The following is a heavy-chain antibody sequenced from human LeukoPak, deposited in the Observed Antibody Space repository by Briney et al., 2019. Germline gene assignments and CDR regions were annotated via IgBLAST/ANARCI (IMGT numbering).Heavy chain of an antibody. Sequence: ASVKVSCKASGYTFTGYYMHWVRQAPGQGLEWMGWINPNSGGTNYAQKFQGWVTMTRDTSISTAYMELSSLRSEDTAVYYCARRFPPDSSSWLDRPYYFDYWGQGTLVTVSS. V-gene: IGHV1-2*04. CDR3: ARRFPPDSSSWLDRPYYFDY. D-gene: IGHD6-13*01. CDR2: INPNSGGT. J-gene: IGHJ4*02. CDR1: GYTFTGYY.